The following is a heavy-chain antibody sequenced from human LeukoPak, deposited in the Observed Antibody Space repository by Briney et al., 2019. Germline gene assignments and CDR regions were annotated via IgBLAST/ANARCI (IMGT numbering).Heavy chain of an antibody. CDR1: GFTFDDYG. CDR2: ISGCGGST. J-gene: IGHJ6*03. Sequence: GGSLRLSCAASGFTFDDYGMTWVRQAPGKGLEWVSVISGCGGSTYYADSVKGRFTISRDNSKNTQYLQMNSLRAEDTAVYYCAKIGYSGSGVGYYMDVWGKGTTVTISS. V-gene: IGHV3-23*01. CDR3: AKIGYSGSGVGYYMDV. D-gene: IGHD3-10*01.